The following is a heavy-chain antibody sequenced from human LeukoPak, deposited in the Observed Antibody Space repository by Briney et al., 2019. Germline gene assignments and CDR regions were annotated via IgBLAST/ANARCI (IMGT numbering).Heavy chain of an antibody. CDR1: DYSISSGYY. CDR2: IYHSGST. J-gene: IGHJ6*03. V-gene: IGHV4-38-2*02. CDR3: ARGDCSGSICYSPMDV. D-gene: IGHD2-21*01. Sequence: SETLSLTCTVSDYSISSGYYWGWIRQPPGKGLEWIGSIYHSGSTYYNPSLKSRVTISVDTSENQFSLKVSSVTAADTAVYYCARGDCSGSICYSPMDVWGTGTTVTVSS.